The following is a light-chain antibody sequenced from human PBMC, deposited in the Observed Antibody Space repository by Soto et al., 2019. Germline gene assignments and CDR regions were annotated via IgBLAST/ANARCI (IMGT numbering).Light chain of an antibody. V-gene: IGKV1-39*01. CDR3: QQSYSTPRFT. CDR2: AAS. CDR1: QGISNY. Sequence: IQVTQYPSSLSASVGDRVTITCRASQGISNYLAWYQQRPGKAPKLLIYAASTLQSGVPSRFSGSGSGTDFTLTISSLQPEDFATYYCQQSYSTPRFTFGPGTKVDIK. J-gene: IGKJ3*01.